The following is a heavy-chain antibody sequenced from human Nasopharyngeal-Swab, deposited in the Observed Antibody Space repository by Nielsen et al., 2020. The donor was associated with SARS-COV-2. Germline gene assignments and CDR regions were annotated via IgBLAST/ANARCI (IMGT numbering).Heavy chain of an antibody. CDR3: ARARGAYGDYYYYYPDV. D-gene: IGHD4-17*01. CDR2: TYYRSTWYN. Sequence: WIRQSPSRGLEWLGRTYYRSTWYNDYAVSVKSRITINPDTPKNQFSLHLNSVTPEDTAVYYCARARGAYGDYYYYYPDVWGKGTTVTVSS. V-gene: IGHV6-1*01. J-gene: IGHJ6*03.